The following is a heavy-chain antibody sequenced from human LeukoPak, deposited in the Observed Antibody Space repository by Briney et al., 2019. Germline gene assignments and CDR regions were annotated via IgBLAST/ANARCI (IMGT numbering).Heavy chain of an antibody. V-gene: IGHV3-48*03. J-gene: IGHJ4*02. CDR2: ISSSGSTK. Sequence: GGSLRLSCAASGFTFSSYEMNWVRQAPGKGLEWVSYISSSGSTKYYADSVKGRFTISRDNAKYTLYLQMNSLRAEDTAVYYCARVRMGDDFNPFDYWGQGTLVTVSS. D-gene: IGHD3-16*01. CDR3: ARVRMGDDFNPFDY. CDR1: GFTFSSYE.